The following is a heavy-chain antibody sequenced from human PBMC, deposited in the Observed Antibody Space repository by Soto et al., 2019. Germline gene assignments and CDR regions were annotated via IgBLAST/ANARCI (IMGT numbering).Heavy chain of an antibody. CDR2: ISSTTNYI. V-gene: IGHV3-21*06. J-gene: IGHJ4*02. CDR1: GFTFTRFS. CDR3: ARESEDLTSNFDY. Sequence: GGSLRLSCAASGFTFTRFSMNWVRQAPGKGLEWVSSISSTTNYIYYGDSMKGRFTISRDNAKNSLYLETNSLRAEDTAVYYCARESEDLTSNFDYWGQGTLVTVSS.